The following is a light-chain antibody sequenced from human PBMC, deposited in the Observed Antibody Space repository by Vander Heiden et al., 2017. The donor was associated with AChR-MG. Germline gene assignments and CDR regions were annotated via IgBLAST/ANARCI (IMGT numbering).Light chain of an antibody. CDR2: DAS. Sequence: EFVLTQSPATLSVSPGERATLSCWASQSVGSYLAWYQQKPGQAPRLLIYDASNRAPGIPARFSGSGSGTDFTLTISSVESEDFAVYYCQQRAGWPRTFGQGTKVEIK. CDR1: QSVGSY. V-gene: IGKV3-11*01. CDR3: QQRAGWPRT. J-gene: IGKJ1*01.